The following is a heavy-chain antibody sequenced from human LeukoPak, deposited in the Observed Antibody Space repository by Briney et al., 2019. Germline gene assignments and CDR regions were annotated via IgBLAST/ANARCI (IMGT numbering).Heavy chain of an antibody. Sequence: SDTLSLTCAVYGGSFSGYYWSWIRQPPGKGLEWIGEINHSGSTNYNPSLKSRVTISVDTSKNQFSLKLSSVTAADTAVYYCARLQPPDGETSDYWGQGTLVTVSS. V-gene: IGHV4-34*01. D-gene: IGHD2-21*01. CDR1: GGSFSGYY. J-gene: IGHJ4*02. CDR3: ARLQPPDGETSDY. CDR2: INHSGST.